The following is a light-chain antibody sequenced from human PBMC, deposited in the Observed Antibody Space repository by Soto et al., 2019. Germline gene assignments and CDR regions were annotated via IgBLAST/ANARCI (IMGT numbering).Light chain of an antibody. V-gene: IGKV3-11*01. J-gene: IGKJ5*01. CDR3: QQRSSWPIT. CDR1: QSVAGS. Sequence: EIVLTQSLATLSLTPGERATLSCRASQSVAGSLAWYQQKAGQAPRLLIYDISTRATGIPARFSGSGSGTDFTLTISSLEPEDFAVYYCQQRSSWPITFGPGTRLEV. CDR2: DIS.